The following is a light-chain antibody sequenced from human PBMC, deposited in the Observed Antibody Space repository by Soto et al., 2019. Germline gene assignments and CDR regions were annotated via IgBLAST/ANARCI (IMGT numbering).Light chain of an antibody. CDR3: QHFDGSPLYT. Sequence: EMVLTQSPGTLTLSPGERATLSCRASQSVSSSYLAWYQQKPGQAPRLLIYDASSRATGIPDRFSGSGSGTDFTLTISGLEPEDFAVYYCQHFDGSPLYTFGQGTKLEIK. J-gene: IGKJ2*01. CDR2: DAS. CDR1: QSVSSSY. V-gene: IGKV3-20*01.